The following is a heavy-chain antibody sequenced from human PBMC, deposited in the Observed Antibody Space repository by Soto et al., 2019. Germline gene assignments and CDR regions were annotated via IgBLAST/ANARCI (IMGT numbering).Heavy chain of an antibody. D-gene: IGHD6-19*01. CDR3: ARKSSSSGWYGVLDP. CDR1: GGTFGSYT. Sequence: GASVKVSCKASGGTFGSYTRSWVRQAPGQGLEWMGRIIPLLGIANYAQKFQGRVTITADKSTSTAYMELSSLRSEDMALYYCARKSSSSGWYGVLDPWGQGTLVTVSS. CDR2: IIPLLGIA. V-gene: IGHV1-69*02. J-gene: IGHJ5*02.